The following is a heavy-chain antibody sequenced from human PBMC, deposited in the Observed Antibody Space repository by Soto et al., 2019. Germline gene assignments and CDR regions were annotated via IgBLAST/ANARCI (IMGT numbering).Heavy chain of an antibody. J-gene: IGHJ6*02. CDR2: IYYSGST. D-gene: IGHD2-15*01. CDR1: GGSISGYF. CDR3: ARDLGDCSGASCSSFMDV. Sequence: PSETLCLTCLLSGGSISGYFLRWFLPPPGNGLEPIGYIYYSGSTNYNPSLKSRVTISVDTSKKQFSLKLSSVTAADTAVYYSARDLGDCSGASCSSFMDVWGQGTTVT. V-gene: IGHV4-59*01.